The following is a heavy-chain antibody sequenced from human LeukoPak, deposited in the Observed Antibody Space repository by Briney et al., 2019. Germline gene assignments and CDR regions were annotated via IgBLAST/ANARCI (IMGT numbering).Heavy chain of an antibody. V-gene: IGHV3-21*01. CDR1: GFTFNTYS. Sequence: SGGSLRLSCAASGFTFNTYSVNWVRQAPGKGLEWVSSISSGSSYIFYADSMKGRFTISRDNAKTSLYLQMNSLRAEDTAVYYCARQVGVDDAFDIWGQGTKVTASS. CDR2: ISSGSSYI. D-gene: IGHD1-26*01. CDR3: ARQVGVDDAFDI. J-gene: IGHJ3*02.